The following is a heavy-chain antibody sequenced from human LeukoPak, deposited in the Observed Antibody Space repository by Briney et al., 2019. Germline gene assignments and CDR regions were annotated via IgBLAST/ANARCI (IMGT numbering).Heavy chain of an antibody. CDR3: ARDTGWYSDY. CDR2: IYYSGST. V-gene: IGHV4-59*01. D-gene: IGHD6-19*01. Sequence: SETLSLTRTVSGGSISSYYWSWIRQPPGKGLEWIGYIYYSGSTNYNPSLKSRVTISVDTSKNQFSLKLSSVTAADTAVYYCARDTGWYSDYWGQGTLVTVSS. CDR1: GGSISSYY. J-gene: IGHJ4*02.